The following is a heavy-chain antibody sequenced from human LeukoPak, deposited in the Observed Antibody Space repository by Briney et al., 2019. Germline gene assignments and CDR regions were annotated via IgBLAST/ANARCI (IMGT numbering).Heavy chain of an antibody. J-gene: IGHJ4*02. D-gene: IGHD1-26*01. CDR3: ARSGHLEGATYFVDY. Sequence: PSETLSLTCAVYGGSFSGYYWSWIRQPPGKGLEWIGEINHSGSTNYNPSLKSRVTISVDTSKNQFSLKLSSVTAADTAVYYCARSGHLEGATYFVDYWGQGTLVTVSS. V-gene: IGHV4-34*01. CDR1: GGSFSGYY. CDR2: INHSGST.